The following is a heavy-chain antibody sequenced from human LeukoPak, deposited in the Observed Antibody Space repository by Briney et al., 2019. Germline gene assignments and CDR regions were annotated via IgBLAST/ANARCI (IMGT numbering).Heavy chain of an antibody. V-gene: IGHV4-59*08. CDR3: ARVSVAGTGPDS. D-gene: IGHD6-13*01. CDR2: VYYTGST. Sequence: SETLSLTCSVSGGSVSSYYWSWIRQPPGKGLEWIGYVYYTGSTNYNPSLKSRVTMFEDKSKNQFSLRLYSVTVADTAVYYCARVSVAGTGPDSWGQGTLVTVSS. J-gene: IGHJ4*02. CDR1: GGSVSSYY.